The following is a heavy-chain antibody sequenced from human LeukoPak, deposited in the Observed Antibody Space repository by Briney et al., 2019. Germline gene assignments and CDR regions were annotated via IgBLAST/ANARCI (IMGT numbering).Heavy chain of an antibody. CDR2: ISSSGSTI. Sequence: GGSLRLSCAASGFTFSSYSMNWVRQAPGKGLEWVSYISSSGSTIYYADSVKGRFTISRDNAKNSLYLQMNSLRAEDTAVYYCARDYGSGSYYAGSWFDYWGQGTLVTVSS. CDR3: ARDYGSGSYYAGSWFDY. J-gene: IGHJ4*02. CDR1: GFTFSSYS. V-gene: IGHV3-48*04. D-gene: IGHD3-10*01.